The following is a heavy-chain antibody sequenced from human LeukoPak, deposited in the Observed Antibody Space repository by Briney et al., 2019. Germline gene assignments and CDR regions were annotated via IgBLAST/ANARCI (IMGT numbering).Heavy chain of an antibody. CDR2: ISSSSSYT. V-gene: IGHV3-11*03. J-gene: IGHJ4*02. D-gene: IGHD6-13*01. Sequence: LSLTCAVHGGSFSGYYWSWIRQPPGKGLEWISYISSSSSYTDYADSVKGRFTISRDNAQNALFLQMDSLRVEDTAVYYCAAGTAADYWGQGTRVTVSS. CDR3: AAGTAADY. CDR1: GGSFSGYY.